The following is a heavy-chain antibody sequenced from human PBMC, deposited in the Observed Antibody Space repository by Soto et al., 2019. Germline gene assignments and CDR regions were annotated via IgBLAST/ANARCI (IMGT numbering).Heavy chain of an antibody. CDR2: ISSTSTYT. J-gene: IGHJ4*02. CDR3: ARVGSPGYCSGGFCPPPDY. V-gene: IGHV3-21*01. Sequence: GSLRLSCAASGLTFSNYAMSWVHQAPGQGLEWLSSISSTSTYTYYAASVRGRFTISRDNAKNSLYLQMNSLPAEDTAVYYCARVGSPGYCSGGFCPPPDYWGQGTLVTVSS. CDR1: GLTFSNYA. D-gene: IGHD2-15*01.